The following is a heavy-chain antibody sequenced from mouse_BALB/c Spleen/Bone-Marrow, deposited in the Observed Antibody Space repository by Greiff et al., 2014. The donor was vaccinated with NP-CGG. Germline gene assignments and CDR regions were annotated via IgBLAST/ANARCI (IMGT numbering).Heavy chain of an antibody. V-gene: IGHV1-87*01. J-gene: IGHJ4*01. CDR3: ARRGNYGNAMDY. D-gene: IGHD2-1*01. CDR2: IYPGDGDT. Sequence: QVQLQQSGAELARPGASVKLSCKASGYTFTSYWMQWVKQRPGQGLEWIGAIYPGDGDTRYTQKFKGKATLTADKSSSTAYMQLSSLASEDSAVYCCARRGNYGNAMDYWGQGTSVTVSS. CDR1: GYTFTSYW.